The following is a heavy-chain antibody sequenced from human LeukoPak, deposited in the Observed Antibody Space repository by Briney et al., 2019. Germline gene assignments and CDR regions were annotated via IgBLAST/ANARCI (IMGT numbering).Heavy chain of an antibody. D-gene: IGHD3-10*01. CDR1: GYSFTSYW. V-gene: IGHV5-51*01. CDR2: IYPGDSDT. J-gene: IGHJ5*02. Sequence: GESLKISCKGSGYSFTSYWIGWVRQMPGKGLEWMGIIYPGDSDTRYSPSFQGQVTISADKSVSTAYLQWSSLKASDTAIYYCARGLYGSGSPLPWFDPWGQGTLVTVSS. CDR3: ARGLYGSGSPLPWFDP.